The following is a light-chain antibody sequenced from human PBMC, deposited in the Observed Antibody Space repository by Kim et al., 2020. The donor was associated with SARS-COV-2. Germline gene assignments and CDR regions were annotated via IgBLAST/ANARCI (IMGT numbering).Light chain of an antibody. J-gene: IGLJ1*01. CDR2: DVT. CDR1: SSDVGGYNY. V-gene: IGLV2-11*01. Sequence: QSVLTQHRSASGSPGQSVTISCTGTSSDVGGYNYVSWYQQHPGKAPKLMIYDVTERPSGVPDRFSGSKSGNTASLTISGLQAEDEADYYCCSYAGSPPYVFGTGTKVTVL. CDR3: CSYAGSPPYV.